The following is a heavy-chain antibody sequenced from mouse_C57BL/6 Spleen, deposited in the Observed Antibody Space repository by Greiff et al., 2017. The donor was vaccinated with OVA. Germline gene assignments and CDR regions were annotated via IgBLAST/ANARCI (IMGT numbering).Heavy chain of an antibody. Sequence: VQLQQPGAELVMPGASVKLSCKASGYTFTSYWMHWVKQRPGQGLEWIGEIDTSDSYTNYHQKFKGKSTFTVDKSSITAYMQLSSLTSEDSAVYYCARGGDYYGSSPRYFDVWGTGTTVTVSS. J-gene: IGHJ1*03. CDR3: ARGGDYYGSSPRYFDV. D-gene: IGHD1-1*01. CDR2: IDTSDSYT. V-gene: IGHV1-69*01. CDR1: GYTFTSYW.